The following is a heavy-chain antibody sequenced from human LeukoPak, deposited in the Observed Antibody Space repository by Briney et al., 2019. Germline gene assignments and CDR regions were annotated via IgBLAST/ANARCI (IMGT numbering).Heavy chain of an antibody. CDR3: ARNLRVYSYGFGY. Sequence: PSETLSLTCSVSGDSLSTYYWSWIRQPPGKGLEWVGYIYFSGSTNYNPSLKSRVTISVDTSKNQFSLRLSSVTAADTAVYYCARNLRVYSYGFGYWGQGTLVTVSS. D-gene: IGHD5-18*01. J-gene: IGHJ4*02. V-gene: IGHV4-59*01. CDR2: IYFSGST. CDR1: GDSLSTYY.